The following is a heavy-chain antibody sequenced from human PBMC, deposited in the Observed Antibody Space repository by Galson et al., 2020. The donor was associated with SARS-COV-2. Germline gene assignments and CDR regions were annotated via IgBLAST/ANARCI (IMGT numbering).Heavy chain of an antibody. CDR3: ANFNLDAAFDI. CDR2: IWYDGSNK. CDR1: GFTFSSYG. V-gene: IGHV3-33*06. D-gene: IGHD3-3*01. Sequence: GGSLRLSCAASGFTFSSYGMHWVRQAPGKGLEWVAVIWYDGSNKYYADSVKGRFTISRDNSKNTLYLQMNSLRAEDTAVYYCANFNLDAAFDIWGQGTMVTVSS. J-gene: IGHJ3*02.